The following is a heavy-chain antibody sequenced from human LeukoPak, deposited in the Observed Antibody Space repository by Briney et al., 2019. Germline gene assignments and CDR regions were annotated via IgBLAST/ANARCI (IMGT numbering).Heavy chain of an antibody. Sequence: SETLSLTCTVSGGSISSYYWSWIRQPPGRGLEWIGYIYYSGSTNYNPSLKSRVTISVDTSKNQFSLKLSSVTAADTAAYYCARGVAVAGPFDYWGQGTLVTVSS. J-gene: IGHJ4*02. D-gene: IGHD6-19*01. CDR2: IYYSGST. CDR1: GGSISSYY. CDR3: ARGVAVAGPFDY. V-gene: IGHV4-59*01.